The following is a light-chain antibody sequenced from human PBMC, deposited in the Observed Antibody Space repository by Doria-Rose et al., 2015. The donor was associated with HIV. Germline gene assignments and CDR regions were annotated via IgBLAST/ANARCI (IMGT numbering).Light chain of an antibody. J-gene: IGKJ1*01. V-gene: IGKV3-20*01. CDR3: HQYGTSWT. Sequence: EIVLTQSPGTLSLSPGERATLSCRASQSFSSTYLAWYQQKPGQAPSLLIYDGSTRSTGIPDRSSSSGTGTDFTLTSSRLEPEDVALYYCHQYGTSWTFGQGTKVEI. CDR2: DGS. CDR1: QSFSSTY.